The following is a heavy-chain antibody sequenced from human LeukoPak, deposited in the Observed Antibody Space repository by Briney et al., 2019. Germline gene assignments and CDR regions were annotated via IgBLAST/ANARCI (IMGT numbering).Heavy chain of an antibody. J-gene: IGHJ5*02. CDR3: ARGGYYGSGNDFRFDP. CDR2: IYYSGST. Sequence: SETLSLTCTVSGGSISSYYWSWIRQPPGKGLEWSGYIYYSGSTNYKPSLKSRVTISVDTSKNQVSLKLSSVTAADTAVYYCARGGYYGSGNDFRFDPWGQGTLVTVSS. D-gene: IGHD3-10*01. V-gene: IGHV4-59*01. CDR1: GGSISSYY.